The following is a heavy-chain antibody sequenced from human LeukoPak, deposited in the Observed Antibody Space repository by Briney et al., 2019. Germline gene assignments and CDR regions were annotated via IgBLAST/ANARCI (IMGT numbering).Heavy chain of an antibody. CDR2: IIPILGIA. J-gene: IGHJ4*02. V-gene: IGHV1-69*04. Sequence: SVKVSCMASGGTFSSYAISGVRQAPGQGLEWMGRIIPILGIANYAQKFQGRVTITADKSTSTAYMELSSLRSQDTAVYYCARSSVAGYGGYFDYWGQGTLVTVSS. CDR3: ARSSVAGYGGYFDY. D-gene: IGHD3-10*01. CDR1: GGTFSSYA.